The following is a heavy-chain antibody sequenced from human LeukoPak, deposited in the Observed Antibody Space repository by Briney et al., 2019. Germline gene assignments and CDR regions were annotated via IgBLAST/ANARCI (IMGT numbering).Heavy chain of an antibody. J-gene: IGHJ4*02. CDR1: GGSISSSSYY. CDR3: ARSGATGNFDY. Sequence: SETLTLTCTVSGGSISSSSYYWGWIRQPPGKGLEWIGSIYYSGSTYYNPSLKSRVTISVDTSKNQFSLKLSFVTAADTAVYYCARSGATGNFDYWGQGTLVTVSS. CDR2: IYYSGST. D-gene: IGHD1-26*01. V-gene: IGHV4-39*07.